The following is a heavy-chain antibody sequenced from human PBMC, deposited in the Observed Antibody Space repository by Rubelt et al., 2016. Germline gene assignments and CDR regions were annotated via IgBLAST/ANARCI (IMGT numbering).Heavy chain of an antibody. CDR1: GFTFSTFG. D-gene: IGHD6-19*01. J-gene: IGHJ6*02. Sequence: PGGSLRLSCAASGFTFSTFGMHWVRQAPGKGLEWVSRINSDGSSTSYADSVKGRFTISRDNAKNTLYLQMNSLRAEDTAVYYCARDLASVWLGYYGMDVWGQGTTVTVSS. V-gene: IGHV3-74*01. CDR3: ARDLASVWLGYYGMDV. CDR2: INSDGSST.